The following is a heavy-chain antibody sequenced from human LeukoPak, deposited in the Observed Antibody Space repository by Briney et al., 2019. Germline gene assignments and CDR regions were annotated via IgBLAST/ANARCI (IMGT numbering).Heavy chain of an antibody. CDR3: ARGPDYGDYDWFDP. D-gene: IGHD4-17*01. Sequence: ASVKVSCTASGYTFTSYAMHWVRQAPGQRLEWMGWINAGNGNTKYSQKFQGRVTITRDTSASTAYMELSSLRSEDTAVYYCARGPDYGDYDWFDPWGQGTLVTVSS. V-gene: IGHV1-3*01. CDR2: INAGNGNT. CDR1: GYTFTSYA. J-gene: IGHJ5*02.